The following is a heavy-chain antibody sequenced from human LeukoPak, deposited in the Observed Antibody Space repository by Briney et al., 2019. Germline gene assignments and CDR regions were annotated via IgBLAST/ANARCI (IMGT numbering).Heavy chain of an antibody. D-gene: IGHD2-15*01. CDR2: MNTNSGNT. CDR1: GYTFLSYD. CDR3: ARRSGSGGSCDHWIDP. V-gene: IGHV1-8*01. Sequence: ASVKVSRKASGYTFLSYDINWVRQATGKGLEWVGWMNTNSGNTGYAPKFQGRVTMTRNTSRSTSNMELSSLRSEDTAVYSGARRSGSGGSCDHWIDPWGQGTLVTVSS. J-gene: IGHJ5*02.